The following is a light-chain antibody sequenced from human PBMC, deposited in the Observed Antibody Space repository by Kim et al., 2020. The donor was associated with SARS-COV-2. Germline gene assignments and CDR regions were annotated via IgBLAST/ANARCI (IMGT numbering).Light chain of an antibody. CDR1: SNNVGYQG. CDR3: SAWDGSLSAWV. CDR2: RNN. V-gene: IGLV10-54*01. J-gene: IGLJ3*02. Sequence: QAGLTQPPSVSKDLRQTATLTCTGNSNNVGYQGVAWLQQHRGHPPKLLSYRNNNRPLGISERVSASRSGNTASLTIRGLQPEDEADYYCSAWDGSLSAWVFGGGTKLTVL.